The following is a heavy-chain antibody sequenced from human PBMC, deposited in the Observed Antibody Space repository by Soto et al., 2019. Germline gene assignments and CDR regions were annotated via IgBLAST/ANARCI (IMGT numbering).Heavy chain of an antibody. Sequence: GGSLRLSCAASGFTFSSYSMNWVRQAPGKGLEWVSSISSSSSYIYYADSVKGRFTISRDNAKNSLYLQMNSLRAEDTAVYYCAREQEGVRGVTAYYYYGMDVWGQGTTVTVSS. J-gene: IGHJ6*02. CDR3: AREQEGVRGVTAYYYYGMDV. V-gene: IGHV3-21*01. CDR1: GFTFSSYS. D-gene: IGHD3-10*01. CDR2: ISSSSSYI.